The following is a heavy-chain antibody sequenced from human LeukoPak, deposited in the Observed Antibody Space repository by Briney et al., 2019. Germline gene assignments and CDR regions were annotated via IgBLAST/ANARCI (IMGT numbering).Heavy chain of an antibody. J-gene: IGHJ3*02. Sequence: ATVKIPCKVSGYTFTDYYMHWVQQAPGKGLEWMGLVDPEDGETIYAEKFQGRVTITADTSTGTAYMELSSLRSEDTAVYYCATAAYNAFDIWGQGTMVTVSS. D-gene: IGHD2-2*01. V-gene: IGHV1-69-2*01. CDR2: VDPEDGET. CDR3: ATAAYNAFDI. CDR1: GYTFTDYY.